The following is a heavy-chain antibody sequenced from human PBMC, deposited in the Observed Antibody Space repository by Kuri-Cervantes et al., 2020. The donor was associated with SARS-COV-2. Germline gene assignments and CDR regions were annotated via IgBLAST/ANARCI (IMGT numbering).Heavy chain of an antibody. CDR1: GFTFSDYW. CDR2: IKQDGSEK. V-gene: IGHV3-7*01. J-gene: IGHJ6*03. CDR3: ARVSDWGGGAVGLDEDYYYYYMDV. D-gene: IGHD2-21*02. Sequence: GESLKISCAASGFTFSDYWLSWVRQAPGKGLEWVANIKQDGSEKYYVDSVKGRVTISRDNAKNSLYLQMNSLRAEDTAVYYCARVSDWGGGAVGLDEDYYYYYMDVWGKGTTVTVSS.